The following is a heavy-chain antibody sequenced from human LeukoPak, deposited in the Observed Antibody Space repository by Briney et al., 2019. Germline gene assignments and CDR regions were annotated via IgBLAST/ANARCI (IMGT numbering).Heavy chain of an antibody. Sequence: GGFLRLPCSASGFTFSNSPMHWVRQAPGQGLEFVSAMSGNGGVTVYADSVRGRFTISRDNSKNTLYLQMSSLRAEDTAVYYCVKAVGYFDYWGQGALVTVSS. J-gene: IGHJ4*02. CDR1: GFTFSNSP. V-gene: IGHV3-64D*06. CDR2: MSGNGGVT. CDR3: VKAVGYFDY.